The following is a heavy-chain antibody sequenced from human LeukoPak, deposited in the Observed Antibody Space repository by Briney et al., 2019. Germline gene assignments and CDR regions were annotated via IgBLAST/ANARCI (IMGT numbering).Heavy chain of an antibody. V-gene: IGHV5-51*01. CDR1: GYTFTYYW. CDR3: ARQAHFWSFSDYYYYMDV. J-gene: IGHJ6*03. CDR2: IHPGDTDT. D-gene: IGHD3-3*02. Sequence: GESLKISSEASGYTFTYYWIAWVRHTPEKGLEWMGIIHPGDTDTRSPQSFQGQVTISAATSISTAYLQWDSREASDNAMDYCARQAHFWSFSDYYYYMDVWGKGTTVTVSS.